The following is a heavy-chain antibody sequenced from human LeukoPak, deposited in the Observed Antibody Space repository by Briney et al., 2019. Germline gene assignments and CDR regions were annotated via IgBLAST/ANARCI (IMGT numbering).Heavy chain of an antibody. CDR2: INSDGYST. J-gene: IGHJ4*02. CDR1: GFTFSGYW. Sequence: GGSLRLTCAASGFTFSGYWMHWVRQAPGKGLVWVSRINSDGYSTTYADSVKGRFTISRDNAKNTLFLQMNSLRAEDTAVYYCVRLVAVPDANFDYWGQGTLVTVSS. D-gene: IGHD2-2*01. V-gene: IGHV3-74*01. CDR3: VRLVAVPDANFDY.